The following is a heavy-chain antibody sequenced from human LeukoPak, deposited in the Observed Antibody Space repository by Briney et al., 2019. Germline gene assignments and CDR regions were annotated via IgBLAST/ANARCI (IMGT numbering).Heavy chain of an antibody. CDR2: INPNSGGT. CDR1: GYTFTGYY. CDR3: ARDPYVYNWFDP. V-gene: IGHV1-2*02. D-gene: IGHD3-16*01. Sequence: ASVKVSCKASGYTFTGYYMHWVRQAPGQGLEWMGWINPNSGGTNYAQKFQGRVTTTRDTSISTAYMELSRPRSDDTAVYYCARDPYVYNWFDPWGQGTLVTVSS. J-gene: IGHJ5*02.